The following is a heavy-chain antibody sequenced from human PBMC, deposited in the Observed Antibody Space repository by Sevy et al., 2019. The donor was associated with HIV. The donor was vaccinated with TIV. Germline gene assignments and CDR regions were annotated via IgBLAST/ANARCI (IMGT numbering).Heavy chain of an antibody. D-gene: IGHD2-15*01. CDR1: GFTFDDYA. V-gene: IGHV3-49*03. CDR3: TTGLARADTPEYYFDH. CDR2: ITRNSYEAYGGTT. Sequence: GGSLRLSCTTSGFTFDDYAMSWFRQAPGKGLEWVAFITRNSYEAYGGTTDYAASVKGRFIISRDDSKSLTYLQMNSLKTEATTVQYWTTGLARADTPEYYFDHWGQGTLVTVSS. J-gene: IGHJ4*02.